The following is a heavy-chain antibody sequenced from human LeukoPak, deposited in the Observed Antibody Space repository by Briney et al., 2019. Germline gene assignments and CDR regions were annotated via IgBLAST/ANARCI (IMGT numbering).Heavy chain of an antibody. CDR1: GYTFSIYG. CDR2: ISAYNGNT. CDR3: ARDTYYYDSSGRY. Sequence: ASVEVSCKASGYTFSIYGISWVRQAPGQGLEWMGWISAYNGNTNYAQRFQGRITMTTDTSTSTAYMELRSLRSDDTAVYYCARDTYYYDSSGRYWGQGTLVTVSS. J-gene: IGHJ4*02. V-gene: IGHV1-18*01. D-gene: IGHD3-22*01.